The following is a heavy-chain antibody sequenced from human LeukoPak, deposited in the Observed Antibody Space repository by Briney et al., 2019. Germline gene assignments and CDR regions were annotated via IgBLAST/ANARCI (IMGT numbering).Heavy chain of an antibody. CDR1: GFTFSSYS. Sequence: GGSLRLSCAASGFTFSSYSMNWVRQAPGKGLEWVAFIRYDGSNKYYADSVKGRFTISRDNSKNTLYLQMNSLRAEDTAVYYCAKGDHYDILTGYYYYYYYMDVWGKGTTVTISS. D-gene: IGHD3-9*01. CDR3: AKGDHYDILTGYYYYYYYMDV. CDR2: IRYDGSNK. J-gene: IGHJ6*03. V-gene: IGHV3-30*02.